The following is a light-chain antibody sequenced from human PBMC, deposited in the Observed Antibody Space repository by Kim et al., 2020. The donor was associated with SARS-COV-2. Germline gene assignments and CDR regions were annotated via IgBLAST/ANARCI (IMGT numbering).Light chain of an antibody. CDR2: GKN. V-gene: IGLV3-19*01. CDR3: NSRDSSGNHPV. CDR1: SLRSVY. Sequence: LGQTVRITCQGDSLRSVYASWYQQKPGQAPVLVIYGKNNRPSGIPDRFSGSSSGNTASLTITGAQAEDEADYYCNSRDSSGNHPVFGGGTQLTVL. J-gene: IGLJ3*02.